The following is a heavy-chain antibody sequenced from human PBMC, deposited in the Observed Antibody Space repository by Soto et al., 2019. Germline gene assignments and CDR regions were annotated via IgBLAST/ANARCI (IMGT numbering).Heavy chain of an antibody. D-gene: IGHD2-2*01. CDR3: ASGYCSSTSCYAFDY. J-gene: IGHJ4*02. CDR1: GGSISSGGYY. CDR2: IYYSGST. Sequence: QVQLQESGPGLVKPSQTLSLTCTVSGGSISSGGYYWSWIRQHPGKGLEWIGYIYYSGSTYYNPSLKSRVTISVDTSKNQFSLKMSSVTAADTAVYYCASGYCSSTSCYAFDYWGQGTLVTVSS. V-gene: IGHV4-31*03.